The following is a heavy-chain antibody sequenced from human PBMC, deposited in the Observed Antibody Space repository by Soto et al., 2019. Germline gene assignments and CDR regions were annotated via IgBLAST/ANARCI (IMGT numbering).Heavy chain of an antibody. CDR2: ISSSSSYI. D-gene: IGHD7-27*01. Sequence: GGSLRLSCAASGFTFSSYSMNWVRQAPGKELEWVSSISSSSSYIYYADSVKGRFTISRDNAKNSLYLQMNSLRAEDTAVYYCARDRGSELGIGAFDIWGQGTMVTVSS. CDR1: GFTFSSYS. CDR3: ARDRGSELGIGAFDI. V-gene: IGHV3-21*01. J-gene: IGHJ3*02.